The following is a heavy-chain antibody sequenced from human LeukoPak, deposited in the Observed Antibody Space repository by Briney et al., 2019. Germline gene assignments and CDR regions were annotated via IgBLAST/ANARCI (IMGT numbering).Heavy chain of an antibody. V-gene: IGHV1-2*04. CDR2: INPNSGGT. Sequence: GASVKVSCKASGYTFTGYYMHWVRQAPGQGLEWMGWINPNSGGTNYAQKFQGWVTITRDMSTSTAYMELSSLRSEDTAVYYCAADQGSSWYRVSRRFDPWGQGTLVTVSS. CDR3: AADQGSSWYRVSRRFDP. D-gene: IGHD6-13*01. CDR1: GYTFTGYY. J-gene: IGHJ5*02.